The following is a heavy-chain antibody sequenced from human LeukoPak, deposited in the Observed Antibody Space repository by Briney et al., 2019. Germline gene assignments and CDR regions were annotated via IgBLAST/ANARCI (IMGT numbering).Heavy chain of an antibody. V-gene: IGHV1-2*04. J-gene: IGHJ4*02. Sequence: GASVTVSCQASGYTFTGYYMHWVRQAPGQGLEWMGWINPNSGGTYSAQKFQGWVTMTRDTSISTAYMELSRLTSDDTAVYYCARANALYCSSTTCLFGYWGQGTLVTVSS. CDR2: INPNSGGT. CDR1: GYTFTGYY. CDR3: ARANALYCSSTTCLFGY. D-gene: IGHD2-2*01.